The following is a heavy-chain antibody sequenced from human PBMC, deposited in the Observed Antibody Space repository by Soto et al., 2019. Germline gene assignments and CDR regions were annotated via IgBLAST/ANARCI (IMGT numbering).Heavy chain of an antibody. CDR2: IYHNGGT. J-gene: IGHJ4*02. D-gene: IGHD5-12*01. V-gene: IGHV4-30-2*01. CDR3: PRVAYSGSKFYFDY. CDR1: GGSLNSTVYS. Sequence: PSETLSLTCAVSGGSLNSTVYSWSWIRQPPGKGLEWIGNIYHNGGTHYNPSVRSLVMISGDRSKKVFSLEMSSVTAADTAVYYCPRVAYSGSKFYFDYWAQVTLGTVSS.